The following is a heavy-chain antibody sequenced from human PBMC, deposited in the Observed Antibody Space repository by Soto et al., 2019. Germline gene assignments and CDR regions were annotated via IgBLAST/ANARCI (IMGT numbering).Heavy chain of an antibody. J-gene: IGHJ4*02. Sequence: QVQLVESGGGVVQPGRSLRLSCAASGFTFSSYAMHWVRQAPGKGLEWVAVISYDGSNKYYADSVKGRFTISRDNSKNTLYLQMTSLRAEDTAVYYCADSIAARGYFDYWGQGTLVTVSS. CDR2: ISYDGSNK. CDR3: ADSIAARGYFDY. CDR1: GFTFSSYA. D-gene: IGHD6-6*01. V-gene: IGHV3-30-3*01.